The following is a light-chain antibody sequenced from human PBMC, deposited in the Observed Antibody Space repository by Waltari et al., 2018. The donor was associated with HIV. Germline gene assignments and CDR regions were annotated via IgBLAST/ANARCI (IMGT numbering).Light chain of an antibody. CDR1: VSNIGVSS. Sequence: QSLLTQPPSVSAAPGQNVIISCSGSVSNIGVSSVSWYQQLPGTAPQLVIHENENLPPGLPDRFSGPKSGASASLDISRLQAGDEADYYCAAWDTDLLIVAFGGGTHLTV. CDR3: AAWDTDLLIVA. J-gene: IGLJ2*01. CDR2: ENE. V-gene: IGLV1-51*02.